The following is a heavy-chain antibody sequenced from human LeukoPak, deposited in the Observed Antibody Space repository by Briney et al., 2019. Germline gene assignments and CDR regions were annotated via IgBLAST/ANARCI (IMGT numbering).Heavy chain of an antibody. J-gene: IGHJ4*02. CDR2: IYSGGST. D-gene: IGHD6-13*01. Sequence: GGSLRLSCAASGFTVSSNYMSWVRQAPGKGLEWVSVIYSGGSTYYADSVKGRFTISRDNSKNTLYLQMNSLRAEDTAVYYCARSLSIAAAGSRGGLYFDYWGQGTLVTVSS. CDR1: GFTVSSNY. V-gene: IGHV3-66*02. CDR3: ARSLSIAAAGSRGGLYFDY.